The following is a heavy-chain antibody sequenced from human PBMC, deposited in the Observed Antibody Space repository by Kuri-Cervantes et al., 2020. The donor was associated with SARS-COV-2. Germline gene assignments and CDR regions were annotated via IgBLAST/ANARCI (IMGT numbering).Heavy chain of an antibody. J-gene: IGHJ2*01. Sequence: SQTLSLTCAISGDSVSSNSAAWNWIRQSPSRGLEWLGRTYYRSKWYNDYAVSVKSRITINPDTSKNQFSLQLNSVTAADTAVYYCARGGIATVTTSFWYFDLWGRGTLVTVSS. D-gene: IGHD4-17*01. V-gene: IGHV6-1*01. CDR3: ARGGIATVTTSFWYFDL. CDR1: GDSVSSNSAA. CDR2: TYYRSKWYN.